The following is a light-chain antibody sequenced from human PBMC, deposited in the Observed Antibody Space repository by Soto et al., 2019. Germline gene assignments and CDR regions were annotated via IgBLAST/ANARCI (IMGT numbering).Light chain of an antibody. CDR1: SNNVGGYNY. J-gene: IGLJ2*01. Sequence: QSALTQPRSVSGSPGQSVTISCTGASNNVGGYNYVSWYQHHPGKVPQLIIYDVTKRPSGVPDRFSGSKSGNTASLTISGLQVEDEADYYCCSYAGIYTWIFGGGTKVTVL. CDR2: DVT. CDR3: CSYAGIYTWI. V-gene: IGLV2-11*01.